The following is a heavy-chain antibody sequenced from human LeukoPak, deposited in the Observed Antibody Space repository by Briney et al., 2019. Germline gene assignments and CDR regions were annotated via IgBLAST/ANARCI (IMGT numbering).Heavy chain of an antibody. D-gene: IGHD6-6*01. Sequence: SETLSLTCTVSGGSISSGGYYWSWIRQPPGKELEWIGFIYYSGSTNYNPSLKSRVTISVDTSKNQFSLKLSSVTAADTAVYYCARHRIIAAIGAFDYWGQGTLVTVSS. V-gene: IGHV4-61*08. CDR1: GGSISSGGYY. CDR2: IYYSGST. CDR3: ARHRIIAAIGAFDY. J-gene: IGHJ4*02.